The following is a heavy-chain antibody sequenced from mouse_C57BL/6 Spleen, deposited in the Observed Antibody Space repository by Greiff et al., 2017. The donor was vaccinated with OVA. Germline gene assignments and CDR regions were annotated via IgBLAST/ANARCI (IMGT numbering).Heavy chain of an antibody. D-gene: IGHD2-4*01. CDR3: TGGYDDYDAGFAY. J-gene: IGHJ3*01. Sequence: EVKVEESGGGLVQPGGSMKLSCVASGFTFSNYWMNWVRQSPEKGLEWVAQIRLKSDNYATHYAESVKGRFTISRDDSKSSVYLQMNNLRAEDTGIYYCTGGYDDYDAGFAYWGQGTLVTVSA. CDR1: GFTFSNYW. CDR2: IRLKSDNYAT. V-gene: IGHV6-3*01.